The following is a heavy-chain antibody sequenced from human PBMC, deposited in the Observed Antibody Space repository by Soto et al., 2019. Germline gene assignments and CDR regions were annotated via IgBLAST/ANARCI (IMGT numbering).Heavy chain of an antibody. D-gene: IGHD4-17*01. CDR2: INSDGSST. J-gene: IGHJ6*02. CDR3: ARDKSYALAV. Sequence: EVQLVESGGGFVQPGGSLRLSCAASGFDFSNSWMHWVRQVPGKGLVWVSHINSDGSSTTYADSVKGRFTISRENARTTVYLQLDSLRVEDTAVYYCARDKSYALAVWGQGTKVTVSS. CDR1: GFDFSNSW. V-gene: IGHV3-74*03.